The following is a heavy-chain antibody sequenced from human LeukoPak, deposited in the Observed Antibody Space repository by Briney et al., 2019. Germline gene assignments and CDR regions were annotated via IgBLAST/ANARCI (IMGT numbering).Heavy chain of an antibody. V-gene: IGHV3-21*01. Sequence: PGGSLRLSCAASGFTFSTYSMNWVRQAPGKGLDWVSYSSSSGRYIYYADSVKGRFTISRDNAKNSLYLQMNSLRAEDTAIYYCARDISGSGSPLVYWGQGTLVTVSS. CDR3: ARDISGSGSPLVY. CDR1: GFTFSTYS. D-gene: IGHD3-10*01. J-gene: IGHJ4*02. CDR2: SSSSGRYI.